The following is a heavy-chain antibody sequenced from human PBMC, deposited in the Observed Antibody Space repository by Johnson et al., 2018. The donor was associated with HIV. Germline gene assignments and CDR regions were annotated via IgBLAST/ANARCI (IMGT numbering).Heavy chain of an antibody. V-gene: IGHV3-66*01. CDR1: GFTVSSNY. J-gene: IGHJ3*02. CDR3: AREAWGFGERVDAFDI. CDR2: IYSGGST. D-gene: IGHD3-10*01. Sequence: VQLVESGGGLVQPGGSLRLSCAASGFTVSSNYMSWVRQAPGKGLEWVSVIYSGGSTYYADSVKGRFTISRDNSKNTLYLQMNSLRAEDPAVYYCAREAWGFGERVDAFDIWGQGTMVTVSS.